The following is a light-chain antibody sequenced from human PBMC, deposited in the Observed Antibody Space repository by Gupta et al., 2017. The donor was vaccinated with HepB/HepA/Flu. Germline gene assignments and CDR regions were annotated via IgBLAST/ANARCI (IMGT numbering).Light chain of an antibody. Sequence: DLVMTQSPVSLPVTLGQPASISCTSSQSLVHSNRNTYLEWFQQRPSQSPRRLIYQGSKRDSGVPDRFSGGGSGTDFTLKISRGEAEDVGVYYCTQHTHWPHTFGQGTKLEIE. CDR3: TQHTHWPHT. V-gene: IGKV2-30*02. CDR1: QSLVHSNRNTY. CDR2: QGS. J-gene: IGKJ2*01.